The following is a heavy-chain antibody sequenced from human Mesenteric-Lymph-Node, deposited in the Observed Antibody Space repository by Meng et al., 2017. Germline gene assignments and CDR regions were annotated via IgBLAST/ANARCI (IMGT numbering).Heavy chain of an antibody. CDR1: GFTFRTYE. CDR3: AKARGGGVAGIPDY. CDR2: ITSSGTTI. V-gene: IGHV3-48*03. D-gene: IGHD6-19*01. J-gene: IGHJ4*02. Sequence: GESLKISCAASGFTFRTYEMNWVRQAPGKGLEWISYITSSGTTIHYADSVKGRFTISRDNAKNSLYLQMNSLRAEDTGVYYRAKARGGGVAGIPDYWGQGTLVTVSS.